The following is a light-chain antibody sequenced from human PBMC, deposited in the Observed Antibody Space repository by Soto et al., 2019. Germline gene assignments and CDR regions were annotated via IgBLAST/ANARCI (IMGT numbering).Light chain of an antibody. Sequence: DIQMPQSPSSLSASVGDRVTITCRASQSISSYLNWYQQKPGKAPKLLIYAASSLQSGVPSRFSGSGSGTDFTLTISSLQPEDFATYYCQQCYSTPPTFGQGTKVEIK. J-gene: IGKJ1*01. V-gene: IGKV1-39*01. CDR1: QSISSY. CDR2: AAS. CDR3: QQCYSTPPT.